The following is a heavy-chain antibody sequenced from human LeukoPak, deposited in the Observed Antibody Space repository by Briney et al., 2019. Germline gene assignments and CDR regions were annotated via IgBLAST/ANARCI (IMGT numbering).Heavy chain of an antibody. V-gene: IGHV4-34*01. D-gene: IGHD6-13*01. J-gene: IGHJ4*02. CDR2: INHSGST. CDR1: GGSFSGYY. Sequence: PSETLSLTCAVYGGSFSGYYWSWIRQPPGKGLEWIGEINHSGSTNYNPSLKSRVTISVDTSKNQFSLKLSSVTAADTAVYYCARFPPPLFYSSSWALDYWGQGTLVTVSS. CDR3: ARFPPPLFYSSSWALDY.